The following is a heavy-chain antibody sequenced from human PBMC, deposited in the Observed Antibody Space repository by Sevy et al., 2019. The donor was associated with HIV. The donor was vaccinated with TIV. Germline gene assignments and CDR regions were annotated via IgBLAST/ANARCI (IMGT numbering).Heavy chain of an antibody. Sequence: GGSLRLSCAASGFSFSSYAMSWVRQAPGKGLEWVSSISSNSSYYADSVKGRFTISRDSSKNTRFLRMNSLRAEDTAVYYWAKDQLGGKYNANSYGRFGMDVWGQGTTVTVSS. CDR1: GFSFSSYA. CDR2: ISSNSS. J-gene: IGHJ6*02. CDR3: AKDQLGGKYNANSYGRFGMDV. D-gene: IGHD3-16*01. V-gene: IGHV3-23*01.